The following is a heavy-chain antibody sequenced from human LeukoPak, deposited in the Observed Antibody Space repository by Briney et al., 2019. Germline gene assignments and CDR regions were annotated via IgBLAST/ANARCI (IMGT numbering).Heavy chain of an antibody. Sequence: SETLSLTCTVSGGSISSYYWSWIRQPAGKGLEWIGRIYTSGSTNYNPSLKSRVTMSVDTSKNQFSLKLSSVTAADTAVYYCARDPTYYYDSSGSGDDAFDIWGQGTMVTVSS. D-gene: IGHD3-22*01. J-gene: IGHJ3*02. CDR2: IYTSGST. CDR3: ARDPTYYYDSSGSGDDAFDI. V-gene: IGHV4-4*07. CDR1: GGSISSYY.